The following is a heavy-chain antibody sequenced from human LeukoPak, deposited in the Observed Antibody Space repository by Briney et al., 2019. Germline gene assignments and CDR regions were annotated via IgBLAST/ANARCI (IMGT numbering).Heavy chain of an antibody. CDR1: GGSISSYY. D-gene: IGHD1-14*01. Sequence: SETLSLTCTVSGGSISSYYWSWIRQPPGKGLEWIGSIYYSGSTYYNPSLKSRVTISVDTSKNQFSLKLSSVTAADTAVYYCARHRWYSTDAFDIWGQGTMVTVSS. CDR2: IYYSGST. V-gene: IGHV4-59*08. J-gene: IGHJ3*02. CDR3: ARHRWYSTDAFDI.